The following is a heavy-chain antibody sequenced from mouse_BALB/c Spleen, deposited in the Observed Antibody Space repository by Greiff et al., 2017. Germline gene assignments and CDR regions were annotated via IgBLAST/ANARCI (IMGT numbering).Heavy chain of an antibody. CDR2: IYPGDGDT. V-gene: IGHV1-87*01. Sequence: QVQLKESRAELARPGASVKLSCKASGYTFTSYWMQWVKQRPGQGLEWIGAIYPGDGDTRYTQKFKGKATLTADKSSSTAYMQLSSLASEDSAVYYCARKDYYGNYWYFDVWGAGTTVTVSS. J-gene: IGHJ1*01. CDR3: ARKDYYGNYWYFDV. D-gene: IGHD2-1*01. CDR1: GYTFTSYW.